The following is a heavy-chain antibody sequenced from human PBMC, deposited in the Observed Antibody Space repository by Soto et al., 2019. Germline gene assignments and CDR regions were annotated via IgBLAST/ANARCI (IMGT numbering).Heavy chain of an antibody. D-gene: IGHD3-10*01. V-gene: IGHV5-51*01. CDR3: ARQGGEYNTMSDY. J-gene: IGHJ4*02. CDR2: IYPGDSDA. Sequence: ETQTSSCQVSGDAFIKYWIWWVRQTPGKGLEWMGMIYPGDSDARYSPSFEGQVTFSVDKSINTAYLQWNSLKASDTAMYYCARQGGEYNTMSDYWGQGTLVTVSS. CDR1: GDAFIKYW.